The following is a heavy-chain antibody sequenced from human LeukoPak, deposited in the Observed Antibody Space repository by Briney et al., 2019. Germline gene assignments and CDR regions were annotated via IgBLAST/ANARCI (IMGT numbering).Heavy chain of an antibody. D-gene: IGHD5-12*01. CDR3: AREPMGLRSLDY. Sequence: SETLSLTCTVSGGSISSGGYYWSWIRQHPGKGLEWIGYIYYSGSTYYNPSLKSRVTISVDTSKNQFSLKLSSVTAADTAVYYCAREPMGLRSLDYWGQGTLVTVSS. CDR1: GGSISSGGYY. V-gene: IGHV4-31*03. CDR2: IYYSGST. J-gene: IGHJ4*02.